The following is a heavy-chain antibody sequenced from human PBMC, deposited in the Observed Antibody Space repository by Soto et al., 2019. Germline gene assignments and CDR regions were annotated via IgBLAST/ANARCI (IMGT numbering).Heavy chain of an antibody. V-gene: IGHV1-18*04. D-gene: IGHD1-26*01. Sequence: VASVKVSCKASGYTFTSYGISWVRQAPGQGLEWMGWISAYNGNTNYAQKLQGRVTMTTDTSTSTAYMELRSLRSDDTAVYYCARERGGDMSVGYYGMDVWDQGTTVTVSS. CDR1: GYTFTSYG. CDR3: ARERGGDMSVGYYGMDV. J-gene: IGHJ6*02. CDR2: ISAYNGNT.